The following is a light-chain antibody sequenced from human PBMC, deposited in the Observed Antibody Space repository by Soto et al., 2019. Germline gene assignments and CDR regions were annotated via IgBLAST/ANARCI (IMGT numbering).Light chain of an antibody. J-gene: IGKJ4*01. CDR2: DAS. V-gene: IGKV1-5*01. CDR3: QQYNSYPLT. Sequence: DIPMTQSPSTLSASVGDRVTITCRASQRISSWLAWYQQKPGKATKLLIYDASSLESGVPSRFSGSGSGPEFTLTLSSLQPDDFATYYCQQYNSYPLTFGGGTKVEIK. CDR1: QRISSW.